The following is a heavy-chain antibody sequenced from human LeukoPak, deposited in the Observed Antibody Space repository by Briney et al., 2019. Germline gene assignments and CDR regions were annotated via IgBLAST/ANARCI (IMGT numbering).Heavy chain of an antibody. CDR2: VYHSGST. CDR1: GGSISSSTNW. CDR3: LYGGNSGDWVY. J-gene: IGHJ4*02. Sequence: SGTLSLTCAVSGGSISSSTNWWSWVRQPPGKGLEWIGEVYHSGSTNYNPSLKSRVTMSVDKSKNQFSLNLSSMTAADTAVYYCLYGGNSGDWVYWGQGTLVTVSS. V-gene: IGHV4-4*02. D-gene: IGHD4-23*01.